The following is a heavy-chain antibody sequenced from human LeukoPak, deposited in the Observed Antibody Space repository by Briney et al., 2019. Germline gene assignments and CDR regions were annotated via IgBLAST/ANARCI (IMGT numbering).Heavy chain of an antibody. D-gene: IGHD6-13*01. V-gene: IGHV3-21*04. CDR3: AKGTSSWHEFDY. Sequence: GGSLRLSCAASGFTFSSYSMNWVRQAPGKGLEWVSSISSSSSYMYYADSVKGRFTISRDNAKNSLYLQMNSLRAEDTALYYCAKGTSSWHEFDYWGQGTLVTVSS. CDR2: ISSSSSYM. CDR1: GFTFSSYS. J-gene: IGHJ4*02.